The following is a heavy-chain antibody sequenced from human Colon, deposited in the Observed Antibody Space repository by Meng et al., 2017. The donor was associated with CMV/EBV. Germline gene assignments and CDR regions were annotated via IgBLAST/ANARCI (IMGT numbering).Heavy chain of an antibody. D-gene: IGHD3-22*01. V-gene: IGHV1-2*02. CDR1: GYTFTGYY. J-gene: IGHJ1*01. Sequence: QGQLVPAGAEGKKPGASVKVSCKASGYTFTGYYMHWVRQAPGQGLEWMGWINPNSGGTNYAQKFQGRVTMTRDTSISTAYMELSRLRSDDTAVYYCATVSSGYYLYFQHWGQGTLVTVSS. CDR3: ATVSSGYYLYFQH. CDR2: INPNSGGT.